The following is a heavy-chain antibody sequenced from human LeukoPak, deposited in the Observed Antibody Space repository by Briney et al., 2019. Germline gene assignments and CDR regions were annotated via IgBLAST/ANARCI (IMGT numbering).Heavy chain of an antibody. J-gene: IGHJ6*03. V-gene: IGHV4-34*01. Sequence: PSETLSLTCAVYGGSFSGYYWSWIRQPPGKGLEWIGEINHSGSTNYNPSLKSRATISVDTSKNQFSLKLSSVTAADTAVYYCARVISGRSSNGGYYYYMDVWGKGATVTVSS. D-gene: IGHD2-2*01. CDR1: GGSFSGYY. CDR2: INHSGST. CDR3: ARVISGRSSNGGYYYYMDV.